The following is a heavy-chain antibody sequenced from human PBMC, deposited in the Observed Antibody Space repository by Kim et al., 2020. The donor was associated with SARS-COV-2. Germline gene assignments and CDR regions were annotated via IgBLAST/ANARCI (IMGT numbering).Heavy chain of an antibody. CDR1: GGSINSYH. D-gene: IGHD6-13*01. Sequence: SETLSLTCSVSGGSINSYHWSWIRQFPGKGLEWIGYIFYSGITDYNPSLKSRVTISVDTSKNQFFMKMNSMTAADTAVYYCGRHMSSWYGRIDYWGQGTLVTVSS. CDR3: GRHMSSWYGRIDY. J-gene: IGHJ4*02. CDR2: IFYSGIT. V-gene: IGHV4-59*08.